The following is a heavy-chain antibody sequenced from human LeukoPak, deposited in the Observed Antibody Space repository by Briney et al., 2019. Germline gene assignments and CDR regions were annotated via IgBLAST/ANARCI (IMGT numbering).Heavy chain of an antibody. V-gene: IGHV4-59*01. J-gene: IGHJ4*02. D-gene: IGHD3-9*01. CDR3: ARLRDILTDPFDY. CDR2: IYYSGST. Sequence: PSETLSLTCTVSGGSISSYYWSWIRQPPGKGLEWIGYIYYSGSTNYNPSLKSRVTISVDTSKNQFSLKLSSVTAADTAVYYCARLRDILTDPFDYWGQGTLVTVSS. CDR1: GGSISSYY.